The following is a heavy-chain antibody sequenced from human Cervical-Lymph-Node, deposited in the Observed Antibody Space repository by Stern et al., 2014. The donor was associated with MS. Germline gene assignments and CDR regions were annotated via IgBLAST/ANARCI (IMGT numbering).Heavy chain of an antibody. D-gene: IGHD3/OR15-3a*01. J-gene: IGHJ1*01. CDR1: GFTVSSTF. CDR2: IYTGGTT. CDR3: ATAHARGFTPGADF. V-gene: IGHV3-53*01. Sequence: EVQLVESGGGLIQPGGSLKLSCAASGFTVSSTFMSWVSQAPGKGLEWVSVIYTGGTTYYADSVKGRFSTSRDNSKNTLYLQMSSLRAEDTAIYYCATAHARGFTPGADFWGQGTLVTVSS.